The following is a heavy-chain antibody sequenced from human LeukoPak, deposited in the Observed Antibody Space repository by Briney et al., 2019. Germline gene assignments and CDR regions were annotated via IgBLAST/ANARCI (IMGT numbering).Heavy chain of an antibody. CDR2: IYDSGST. Sequence: SETLSLTCTVSGASIRSGDYYWSWIRQPPGKGLEWIVYIYDSGSTYYNPSLKSRITISVDTSENRFSLKLSSVTATDTAVYYCARDCSGGSCYGAFDIWGQGTMVTVSS. CDR3: ARDCSGGSCYGAFDI. J-gene: IGHJ3*02. V-gene: IGHV4-30-4*01. D-gene: IGHD2-15*01. CDR1: GASIRSGDYY.